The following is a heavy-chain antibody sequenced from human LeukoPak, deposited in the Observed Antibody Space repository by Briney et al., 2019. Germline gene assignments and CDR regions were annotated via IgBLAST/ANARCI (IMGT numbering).Heavy chain of an antibody. CDR3: ARGLVYYDILTGYYSS. Sequence: SETLSLTCTVSGGSISSYYWSWIRQPPGKGLEWIGEINHSGSTNYNPSLKSRVTISVDTSKNQFSLKLSSVTAADTAVYYCARGLVYYDILTGYYSSWGQGTLVTVSS. CDR1: GGSISSYY. CDR2: INHSGST. J-gene: IGHJ5*02. D-gene: IGHD3-9*01. V-gene: IGHV4-34*01.